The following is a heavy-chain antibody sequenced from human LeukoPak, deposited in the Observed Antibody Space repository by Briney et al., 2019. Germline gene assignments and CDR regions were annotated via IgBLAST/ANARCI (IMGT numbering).Heavy chain of an antibody. CDR3: AELGITMIGGV. V-gene: IGHV3-48*04. Sequence: GGSLRLSCAVSGFTLGSYSMNWVRQAPGKGLEWLSYISSSGSTEYYADSVKGRFTISRDSAKNSLYLQMNSLRAEDTAVYYCAELGITMIGGVWGKGTTVTISS. J-gene: IGHJ6*04. CDR2: ISSSGSTE. D-gene: IGHD3-10*02. CDR1: GFTLGSYS.